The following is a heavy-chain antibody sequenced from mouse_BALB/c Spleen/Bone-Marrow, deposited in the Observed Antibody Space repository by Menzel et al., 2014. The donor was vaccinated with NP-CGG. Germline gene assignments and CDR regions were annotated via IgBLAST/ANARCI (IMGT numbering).Heavy chain of an antibody. CDR1: GFNIKDYY. CDR2: IDPENGNA. CDR3: ASGYYGSSPYWYFDV. Sequence: VQLQQPGAELVRPGALVKLSCKASGFNIKDYYMHWVKQRPEQGLEWIGWIDPENGNAIYDPKFQGKASITADTSSNTAHLQLSSLTSEDTAVYYCASGYYGSSPYWYFDVWGAGTTVTVSS. J-gene: IGHJ1*01. V-gene: IGHV14-1*02. D-gene: IGHD1-1*01.